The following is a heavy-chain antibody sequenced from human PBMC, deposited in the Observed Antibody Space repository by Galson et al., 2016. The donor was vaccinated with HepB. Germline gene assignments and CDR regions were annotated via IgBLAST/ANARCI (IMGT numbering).Heavy chain of an antibody. CDR2: VYYSGST. CDR1: GGSISSSSYY. CDR3: ARSLGYCGSPTCHVPYFQH. Sequence: SETLSLTCSVSGGSISSSSYYWGWIRQPPGKGLEWIGSVYYSGSTYYNPSLKSRVTISVDTSRNQFSLNLSSVTAADTAFYYCARSLGYCGSPTCHVPYFQHWGQGSLVTVSS. V-gene: IGHV4-39*01. J-gene: IGHJ1*01. D-gene: IGHD2-2*01.